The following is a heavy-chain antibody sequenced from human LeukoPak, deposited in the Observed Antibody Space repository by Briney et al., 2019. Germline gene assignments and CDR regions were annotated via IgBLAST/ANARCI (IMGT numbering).Heavy chain of an antibody. V-gene: IGHV3-53*05. CDR1: GFTVSSDY. J-gene: IGHJ4*02. D-gene: IGHD3-22*01. Sequence: GGSLRLSCAAYGFTVSSDYMSWVRQAPGKGLEWVSIIYSGGSTFYADSVKGRFTISRDNSKNTLYLQMNSLRSEDTAVYYCAIVFGYYDSSGYYWGAPHYWGQGTLVTVSS. CDR3: AIVFGYYDSSGYYWGAPHY. CDR2: IYSGGST.